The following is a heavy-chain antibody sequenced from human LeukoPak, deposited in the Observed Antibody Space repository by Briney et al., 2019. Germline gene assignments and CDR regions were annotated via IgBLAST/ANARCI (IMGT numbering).Heavy chain of an antibody. D-gene: IGHD1-20*01. J-gene: IGHJ3*02. V-gene: IGHV4-59*01. CDR1: GGSISSYY. CDR3: ARAPPNNWNDVGAFDI. CDR2: IYYSGST. Sequence: SETLSLTCTVSGGSISSYYWSWIRQPPGKGLEWIGYIYYSGSTNYNPSLKSRVTISVDTSKNQFSLKLSSVTAADTAVYYCARAPPNNWNDVGAFDIWGQGTMVTVSS.